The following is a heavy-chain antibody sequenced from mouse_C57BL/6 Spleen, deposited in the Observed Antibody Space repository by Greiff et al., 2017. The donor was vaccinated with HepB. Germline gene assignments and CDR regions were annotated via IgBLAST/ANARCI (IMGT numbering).Heavy chain of an antibody. CDR1: GYSITSGYY. CDR2: ISYDGSN. Sequence: ESGPGLVKPSQSLSLTCSVTGYSITSGYYWNWIRQFPGNKLEWMGYISYDGSNNYNPSLKNRISITRDTSKNQFFLKLNSVTTEDTATYYCARERTSRGFAYWGQGTLVTVSA. V-gene: IGHV3-6*01. J-gene: IGHJ3*01. CDR3: ARERTSRGFAY.